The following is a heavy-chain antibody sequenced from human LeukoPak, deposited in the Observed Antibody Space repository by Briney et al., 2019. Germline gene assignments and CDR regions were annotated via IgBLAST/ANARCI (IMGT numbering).Heavy chain of an antibody. CDR3: ARRRGSRIKIAAGAYYFDY. Sequence: PSETLSLTCAVYGGSFSGYYWSWIRQPPGKGLEWIGEINHSGSTNYNPSLKSRVTISVDTSKNQFSLKLSSVTAADTAVYYCARRRGSRIKIAAGAYYFDYWGQGTLVTVSS. D-gene: IGHD6-13*01. CDR1: GGSFSGYY. CDR2: INHSGST. J-gene: IGHJ4*02. V-gene: IGHV4-34*01.